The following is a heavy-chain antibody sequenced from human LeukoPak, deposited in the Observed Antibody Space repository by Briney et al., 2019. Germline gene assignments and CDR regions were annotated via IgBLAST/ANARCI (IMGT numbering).Heavy chain of an antibody. CDR2: ISSSSSTI. Sequence: PGGSLRLSCAASGFTFSSYSMNWVRQAPGKGLEWVSYISSSSSTIYYADSVKGRFTISRDNAKNSLYLQMNSLRAEDTAVYYCARERVYYDSSGYYYRNFDYWGQGTLVTVSS. CDR1: GFTFSSYS. J-gene: IGHJ4*02. V-gene: IGHV3-48*01. D-gene: IGHD3-22*01. CDR3: ARERVYYDSSGYYYRNFDY.